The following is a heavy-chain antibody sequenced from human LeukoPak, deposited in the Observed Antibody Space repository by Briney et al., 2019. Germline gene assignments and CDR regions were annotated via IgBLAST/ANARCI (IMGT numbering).Heavy chain of an antibody. CDR3: ARDPVGRYYFDY. D-gene: IGHD2-2*01. V-gene: IGHV1-18*01. Sequence: RASVKVSCKASGYTFTGYGISWVRQAPGQGLEWMGWISAYNGNTNYAQKLQGRVTMTTDTSTSTAYMELRSLRSDDTAVYYCARDPVGRYYFDYWGQGTLVTVSS. CDR1: GYTFTGYG. J-gene: IGHJ4*02. CDR2: ISAYNGNT.